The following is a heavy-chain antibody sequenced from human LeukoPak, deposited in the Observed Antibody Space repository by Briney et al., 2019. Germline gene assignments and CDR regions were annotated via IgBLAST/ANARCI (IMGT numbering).Heavy chain of an antibody. Sequence: SETLSLTCTVSGGSISSSTYYWVWIRQSPGKGLEWIGNFYSRGSTYYNPSLKSRVTISVDTSKNQFPLNLTSVTAADTAVYDCVRQFDYCGQGTLVTVSS. V-gene: IGHV4-39*01. CDR1: GGSISSSTYY. CDR3: VRQFDY. CDR2: FYSRGST. J-gene: IGHJ4*02.